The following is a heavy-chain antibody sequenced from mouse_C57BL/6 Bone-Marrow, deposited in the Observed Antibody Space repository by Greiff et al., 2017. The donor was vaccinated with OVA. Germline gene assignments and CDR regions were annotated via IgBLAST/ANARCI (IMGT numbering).Heavy chain of an antibody. CDR2: ISDGGSYT. CDR1: GFTFSSYA. D-gene: IGHD1-1*01. J-gene: IGHJ4*01. V-gene: IGHV5-4*01. Sequence: EVKVEESGGGLVKPGGSLKLSCAASGFTFSSYAMSWVRQTPEKRLEWVATISDGGSYTYYPDNVKGRFTISRDNAKNNLYLQMSHLKSEDTAMYYCAREDYYGSSPYAMDYWGQGTSVTVSS. CDR3: AREDYYGSSPYAMDY.